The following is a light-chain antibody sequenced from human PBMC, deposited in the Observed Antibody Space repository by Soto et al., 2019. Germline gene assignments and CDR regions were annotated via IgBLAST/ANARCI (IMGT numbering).Light chain of an antibody. Sequence: EIVLTQSPATLSLFPGERATLSCRASQSVSTFLAWYQQKPGQAPRLLIYDASNRATGIPARFSGSGSGTDFTLTISSLAPEDVATYYCQKYNTAPPTFGPGTKVDLK. CDR2: DAS. CDR3: QKYNTAPPT. V-gene: IGKV3-11*01. J-gene: IGKJ3*01. CDR1: QSVSTF.